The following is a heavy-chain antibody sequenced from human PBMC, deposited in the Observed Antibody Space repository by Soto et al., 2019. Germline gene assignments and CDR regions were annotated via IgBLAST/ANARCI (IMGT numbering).Heavy chain of an antibody. Sequence: SLKISCPCSGHSFTSSWFSWLQQIRWQGLEWMGSIDPSDSYTNYSPSFQGHVTISADKSISTAYLQWSSLKASDTAMYYCARHPLGEGYQLLLSPASYYYGMDGRGPATTVTVS. CDR3: ARHPLGEGYQLLLSPASYYYGMDG. CDR2: IDPSDSYT. J-gene: IGHJ6*02. CDR1: GHSFTSSW. V-gene: IGHV5-10-1*01. D-gene: IGHD2-2*01.